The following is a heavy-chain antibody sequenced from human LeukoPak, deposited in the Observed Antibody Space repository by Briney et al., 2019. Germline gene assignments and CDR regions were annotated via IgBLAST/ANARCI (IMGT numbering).Heavy chain of an antibody. Sequence: GGSLRLSCVASGFTFTDYFMSWVRQAPGKGLEWVASIKHNGGEKYYVDSVKGRFTISRDNAKNSLYLEMSSLRVEDTAVYYCARDRGWRSSGYYLYHFDYWGQGTLVTVSS. CDR2: IKHNGGEK. D-gene: IGHD3-22*01. J-gene: IGHJ4*02. CDR1: GFTFTDYF. CDR3: ARDRGWRSSGYYLYHFDY. V-gene: IGHV3-7*01.